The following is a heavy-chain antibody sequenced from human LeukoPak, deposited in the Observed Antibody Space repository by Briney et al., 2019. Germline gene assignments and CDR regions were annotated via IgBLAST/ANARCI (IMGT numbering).Heavy chain of an antibody. Sequence: EASVKGSCKASGYTFTSYAMHWVRQAPGQRLEWMGWINAGNGNTKYSQKFQGRVTITRDTSASTAYMELSSLRSEDTAVYYCARGYSYGLFDYWGQGTLVTVSS. CDR3: ARGYSYGLFDY. CDR2: INAGNGNT. D-gene: IGHD5-18*01. V-gene: IGHV1-3*01. J-gene: IGHJ4*02. CDR1: GYTFTSYA.